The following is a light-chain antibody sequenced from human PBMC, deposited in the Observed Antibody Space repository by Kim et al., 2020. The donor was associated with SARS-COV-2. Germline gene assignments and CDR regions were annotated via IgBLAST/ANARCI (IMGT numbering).Light chain of an antibody. V-gene: IGLV1-47*01. Sequence: QSVLTQPPSASGTPGHRVTISCSGSSSNIGSNHVYWYQQLPGTAPKLLIHKNNHRLSGFPDRFSGSKSGTTASLAISGLRSEDETDYYCASWDDRLSGWVFGGGTQLTVL. J-gene: IGLJ3*02. CDR2: KNN. CDR3: ASWDDRLSGWV. CDR1: SSNIGSNH.